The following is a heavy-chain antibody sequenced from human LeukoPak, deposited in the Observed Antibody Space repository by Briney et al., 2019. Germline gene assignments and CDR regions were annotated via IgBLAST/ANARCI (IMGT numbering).Heavy chain of an antibody. CDR1: GFTFSSYA. J-gene: IGHJ5*02. D-gene: IGHD3-10*01. CDR2: ISSSSSFI. Sequence: GGSLRLSCAASGFTFSSYAMSWVRQAPGKGLEWVSSISSSSSFIYYADSVKGRFTISRDNAKNSLYLQMSSLRAEDTALYYCARTGEGWFGELLYWFDPWGQGTLVTVSS. V-gene: IGHV3-21*01. CDR3: ARTGEGWFGELLYWFDP.